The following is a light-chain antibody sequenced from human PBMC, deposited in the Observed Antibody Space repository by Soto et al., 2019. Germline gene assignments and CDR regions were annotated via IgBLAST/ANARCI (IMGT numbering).Light chain of an antibody. J-gene: IGKJ1*01. CDR3: QQYNNWPPWT. CDR2: DAS. V-gene: IGKV3-11*01. CDR1: ESVTRY. Sequence: EIVLTQSPATLSLSPGERATLSCRAGESVTRYLAWYQQKPGQAPRLLIYDASNRATGVPARFSGSGSGTDFTLTISSLEPEDFAVYYCQQYNNWPPWTFGQGTKVDIK.